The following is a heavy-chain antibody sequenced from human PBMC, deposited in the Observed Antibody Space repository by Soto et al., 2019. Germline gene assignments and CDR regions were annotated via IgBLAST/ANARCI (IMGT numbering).Heavy chain of an antibody. D-gene: IGHD5-18*01. V-gene: IGHV4-30-2*01. Sequence: SETLSLTCAVSGGSISSGGYSWSWIRQPPGKGLEWIGYIYHSGSTYYNPSLKSRVTISVDRSKNQFSLKLSSVTAADTAVYYCARGRDELWLPYFDYWGQGTLVTVSS. CDR1: GGSISSGGYS. CDR3: ARGRDELWLPYFDY. CDR2: IYHSGST. J-gene: IGHJ4*02.